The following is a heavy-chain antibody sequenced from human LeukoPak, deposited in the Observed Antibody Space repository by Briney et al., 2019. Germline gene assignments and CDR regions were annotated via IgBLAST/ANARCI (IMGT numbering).Heavy chain of an antibody. CDR2: ISYDGSNK. Sequence: GGSLILSCVASGFSSSAYAMHWVRQAPGKGLEWVAVISYDGSNKYFADSVKGRFTVSRDNSRNTLYLQTNSLRAEDTAVYYCARSYDSSGYYHFDYWGQGTLVTVSS. D-gene: IGHD3-22*01. CDR1: GFSSSAYA. CDR3: ARSYDSSGYYHFDY. J-gene: IGHJ4*02. V-gene: IGHV3-30-3*01.